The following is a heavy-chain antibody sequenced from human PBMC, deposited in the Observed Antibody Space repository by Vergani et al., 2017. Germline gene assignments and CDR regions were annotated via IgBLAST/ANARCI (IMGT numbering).Heavy chain of an antibody. CDR3: ARDQGGYSGYDNKYFQH. V-gene: IGHV3-21*01. J-gene: IGHJ1*01. D-gene: IGHD5-12*01. CDR1: GFTFSSYS. CDR2: ISSSSSYI. Sequence: EVQLVESGGGLVKPGGSLRLSCAASGFTFSSYSLNWVRQAPGKGLEWVSGISSSSSYIYYADSVKGRFTISRYNAKNSLYLQMDSLRAEDTAVYYCARDQGGYSGYDNKYFQHWGQGTLVTVSA.